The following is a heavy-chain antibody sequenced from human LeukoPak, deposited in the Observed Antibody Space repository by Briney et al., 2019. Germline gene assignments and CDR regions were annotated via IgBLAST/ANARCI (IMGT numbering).Heavy chain of an antibody. CDR1: GYTFTGYY. D-gene: IGHD1-26*01. J-gene: IGHJ4*02. V-gene: IGHV1-2*02. CDR2: IKPNSGGT. Sequence: GASVKVSCKASGYTFTGYYIHWVRQAPGQGLEWMGWIKPNSGGTNYAQKFQGRVTMTRDTSISTAYMELSRLRSDDTAMYYCARETVTDRIVGATDLFGTKIENDYWGQGTLVTVSS. CDR3: ARETVTDRIVGATDLFGTKIENDY.